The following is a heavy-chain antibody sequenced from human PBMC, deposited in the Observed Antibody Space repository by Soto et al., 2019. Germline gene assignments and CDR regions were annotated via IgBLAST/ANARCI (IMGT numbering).Heavy chain of an antibody. CDR3: ARHYSSGSRNWFDP. V-gene: IGHV4-61*01. Sequence: SETLSLTCTVSGGSVSSGSYYWSWIRQPPGKGLEWIGYIYYSGSTYYNPSLRSRVTISVDTSKNQFSLKLSSVTAADTAVFYCARHYSSGSRNWFDPWGQGTLVTVSS. D-gene: IGHD6-19*01. J-gene: IGHJ5*02. CDR1: GGSVSSGSYY. CDR2: IYYSGST.